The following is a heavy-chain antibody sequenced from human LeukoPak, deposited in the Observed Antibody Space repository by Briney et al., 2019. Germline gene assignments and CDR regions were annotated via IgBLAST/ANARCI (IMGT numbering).Heavy chain of an antibody. V-gene: IGHV3-7*01. CDR2: IKQDGSEK. Sequence: GGSLRLSCAASGFTFSSYWMSWVRQAPGKGLEWVANIKQDGSEKYYVDSVKGRFTISRDKAKNSLYLQMNSLRVDDTAVYYCTRWARYCSGGSCYSWFDPWGQGTLVTVSS. J-gene: IGHJ5*02. D-gene: IGHD2-15*01. CDR1: GFTFSSYW. CDR3: TRWARYCSGGSCYSWFDP.